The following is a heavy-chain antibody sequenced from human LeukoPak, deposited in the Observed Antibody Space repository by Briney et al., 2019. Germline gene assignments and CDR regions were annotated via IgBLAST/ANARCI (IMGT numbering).Heavy chain of an antibody. J-gene: IGHJ6*02. V-gene: IGHV3-30-3*01. Sequence: GGSLRLSCAASGFTFSSYAMHWVRQAPGKGLEWVAVISYDGSNKYYADSVKGRFTISRDNSKNTLYLQMNSLRAEDTAVYYCAKDHPSRGGNNYYYYYYGMDVWGQGTTVTVSS. D-gene: IGHD4-23*01. CDR1: GFTFSSYA. CDR3: AKDHPSRGGNNYYYYYYGMDV. CDR2: ISYDGSNK.